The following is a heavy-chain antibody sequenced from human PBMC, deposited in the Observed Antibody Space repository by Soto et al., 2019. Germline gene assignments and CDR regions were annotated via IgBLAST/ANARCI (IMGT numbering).Heavy chain of an antibody. Sequence: SVSVPCKASGGTFSSYAIRWVRQAPGQGLEWMGGIIPIFGTANYAQKFQGRVTITADESTRTAYMDLSSLRSDDTAVYYCARCRATDYWGEVTLVTV. J-gene: IGHJ4*02. CDR2: IIPIFGTA. D-gene: IGHD1-26*01. CDR3: ARCRATDY. CDR1: GGTFSSYA. V-gene: IGHV1-69*13.